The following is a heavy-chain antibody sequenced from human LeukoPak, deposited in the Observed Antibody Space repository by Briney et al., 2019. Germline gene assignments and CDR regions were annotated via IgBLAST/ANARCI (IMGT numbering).Heavy chain of an antibody. Sequence: PSETLSLTCTVSGGSISSSSYYWGWIRQPPGTGLEWLGSIYYSGSTYYNPSLKSRVTISVDTSKNQFSLKLSSVTAADTAVYYCARHIDDFWSGREGYFDYWGQGTLVTVSS. CDR1: GGSISSSSYY. CDR3: ARHIDDFWSGREGYFDY. D-gene: IGHD3-3*01. V-gene: IGHV4-39*01. J-gene: IGHJ4*02. CDR2: IYYSGST.